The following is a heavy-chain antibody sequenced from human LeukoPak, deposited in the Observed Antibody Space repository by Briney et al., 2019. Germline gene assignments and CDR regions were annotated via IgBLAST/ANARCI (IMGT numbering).Heavy chain of an antibody. D-gene: IGHD3-10*01. CDR1: GGSISNYF. CDR2: IYDSGST. Sequence: PSETLSLTCTVSGGSISNYFWSWIRQTPGKGLDWIGYIYDSGSTNYNPSLKSRVTISVDTPKNQFSLKLSSVTAAVTAVYYCARDSGVRGVIDYWGQGTLVTVSS. J-gene: IGHJ4*02. V-gene: IGHV4-59*01. CDR3: ARDSGVRGVIDY.